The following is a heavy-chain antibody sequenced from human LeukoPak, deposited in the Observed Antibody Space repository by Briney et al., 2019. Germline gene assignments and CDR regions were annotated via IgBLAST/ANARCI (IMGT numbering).Heavy chain of an antibody. J-gene: IGHJ6*02. Sequence: GGSLRLSCAASGFTFSSYAMSWVRQAPGKGLEWVSAISGSGGSTYYADSVKDRFTISRDNSKNTLYLQMNSLRAEDTAVYYCANAFGDYYYGMDVWGQGTTVTVSS. CDR1: GFTFSSYA. D-gene: IGHD3-16*01. CDR2: ISGSGGST. CDR3: ANAFGDYYYGMDV. V-gene: IGHV3-23*01.